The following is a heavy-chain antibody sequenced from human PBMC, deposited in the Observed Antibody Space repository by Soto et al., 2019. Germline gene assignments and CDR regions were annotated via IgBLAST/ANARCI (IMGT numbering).Heavy chain of an antibody. CDR2: IYYTGTT. CDR3: ARDTVLTGMFDF. J-gene: IGHJ4*02. D-gene: IGHD4-17*01. V-gene: IGHV4-59*01. Sequence: KSSETLSLTCTVSGGSISSYHWSWIRQPPGKGLEWIASIYYTGTTNYNPSLGTRVTISIDAPENQFSLKLSSVTAADTAVYYCARDTVLTGMFDFWGQGTLVTVSS. CDR1: GGSISSYH.